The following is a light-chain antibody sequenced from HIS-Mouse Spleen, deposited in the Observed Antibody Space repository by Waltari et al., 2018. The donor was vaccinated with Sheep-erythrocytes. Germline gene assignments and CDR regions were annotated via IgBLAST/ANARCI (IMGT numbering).Light chain of an antibody. CDR3: CSYAGSYNHV. CDR2: DVS. V-gene: IGLV2-11*01. J-gene: IGLJ1*01. CDR1: SSDVGSYNY. Sequence: QSALTQPASVSGSPGQSITISCTGTSSDVGSYNYVSWYQQHPGKAPKLMIYDVSKRPSGFPVRFSGSKSGNTASLTISGLQAEDEADYYCCSYAGSYNHVFATGTKVTVL.